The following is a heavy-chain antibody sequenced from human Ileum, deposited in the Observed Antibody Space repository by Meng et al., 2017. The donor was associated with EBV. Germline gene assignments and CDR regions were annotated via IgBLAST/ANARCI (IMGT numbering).Heavy chain of an antibody. D-gene: IGHD2-15*01. J-gene: IGHJ4*02. V-gene: IGHV4-59*01. CDR2: IYYNGNT. Sequence: QGQVQELGPGLVQPSETLFLTRTVPGGSIGSYYWNWTRQSPGKGLEWIGYIYYNGNTDYNPSLRSRGTISVDTSKNQFSLKLTSVTAADTAVYYCARDGGWVVANHHFDYWGQGLLVTVSS. CDR3: ARDGGWVVANHHFDY. CDR1: GGSIGSYY.